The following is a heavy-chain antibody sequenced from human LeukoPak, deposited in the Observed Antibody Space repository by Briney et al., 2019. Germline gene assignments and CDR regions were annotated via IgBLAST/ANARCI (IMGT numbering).Heavy chain of an antibody. CDR2: VSDGGGNT. J-gene: IGHJ4*02. Sequence: GGSLRLSCAASGFTFSSYAMSCVREAPGKGLEWVSDVSDGGGNTYYAESVKGRFTISRDSSKNTLYLQMNSLRAEETAVYYCAKGSSGWFGDYFDYWGQGTRVTVSS. D-gene: IGHD6-19*01. CDR3: AKGSSGWFGDYFDY. V-gene: IGHV3-23*01. CDR1: GFTFSSYA.